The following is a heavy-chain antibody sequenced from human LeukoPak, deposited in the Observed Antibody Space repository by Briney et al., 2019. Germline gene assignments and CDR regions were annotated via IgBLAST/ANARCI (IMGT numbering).Heavy chain of an antibody. D-gene: IGHD6-19*01. CDR3: ARDRYRSGCMDV. V-gene: IGHV3-53*01. CDR1: GLTVGIYY. CDR2: MYDDGST. Sequence: GESLRLSCAASGLTVGIYYMSRVRQAPGKGLEWVSFMYDDGSTDYADSVKGRFTISRDNSKNTLYLQMNTLRAEDTAIYYCARDRYRSGCMDVWGQGTTVTVS. J-gene: IGHJ6*02.